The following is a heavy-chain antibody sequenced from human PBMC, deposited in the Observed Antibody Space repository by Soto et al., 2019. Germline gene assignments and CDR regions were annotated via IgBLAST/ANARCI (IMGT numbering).Heavy chain of an antibody. CDR1: GFTFSSYA. Sequence: EVQLLESGGGLVQPGGSLRLSCAASGFTFSSYAMSWVRQAPGKGLEWVSAISGSGGSTYYADSVKGRFTISRDNSKNTLYLQMNSLRADDTAVYYCAKDLTTRYCSGGSCYSIFDYWGQGTLVTVSS. CDR2: ISGSGGST. V-gene: IGHV3-23*01. J-gene: IGHJ4*02. D-gene: IGHD2-15*01. CDR3: AKDLTTRYCSGGSCYSIFDY.